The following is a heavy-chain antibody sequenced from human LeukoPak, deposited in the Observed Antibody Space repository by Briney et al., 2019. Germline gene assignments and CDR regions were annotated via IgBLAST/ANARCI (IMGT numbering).Heavy chain of an antibody. CDR1: GGSFSGYY. CDR2: INHSGST. J-gene: IGHJ4*02. D-gene: IGHD5-18*01. Sequence: SETLPLTCAVYGGSFSGYYWSWIRQPPGKGLEWIGEINHSGSTNYNPSLKSRVTISVDTSKNQFSLKLSSVTAADTAVYYCARYNVDTAMVYFDYWGQGTLVTVSS. CDR3: ARYNVDTAMVYFDY. V-gene: IGHV4-34*01.